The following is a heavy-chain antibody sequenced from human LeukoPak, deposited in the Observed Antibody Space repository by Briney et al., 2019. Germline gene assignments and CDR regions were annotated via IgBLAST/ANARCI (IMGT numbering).Heavy chain of an antibody. Sequence: ASVTVSRRSSVYSLSDNYLHWMRQAPGQRLEWVAWINRSNGETKFVPTFRGRVTLTRDTSINTAYLELSRLRPDDTAIYYCARSQFRTTNSGRWGFQPWGQGTLVTVSS. D-gene: IGHD3-16*01. CDR2: INRSNGET. CDR3: ARSQFRTTNSGRWGFQP. CDR1: VYSLSDNY. J-gene: IGHJ1*01. V-gene: IGHV1-2*02.